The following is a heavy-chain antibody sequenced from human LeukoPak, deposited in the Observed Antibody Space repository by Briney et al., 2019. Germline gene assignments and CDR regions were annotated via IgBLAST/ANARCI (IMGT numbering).Heavy chain of an antibody. D-gene: IGHD1-1*01. J-gene: IGHJ4*02. CDR1: GFTFSNYA. CDR3: AKGQELDDGVFDS. CDR2: ISASGTST. Sequence: GGSLRLSCAASGFTFSNYALSWVRQAPAEGLEWVSAISASGTSTYYADSVKGRFTISKDNSKNTLYLQMNSLRADDTAVYYCAKGQELDDGVFDSWGQGTMVTVSS. V-gene: IGHV3-23*01.